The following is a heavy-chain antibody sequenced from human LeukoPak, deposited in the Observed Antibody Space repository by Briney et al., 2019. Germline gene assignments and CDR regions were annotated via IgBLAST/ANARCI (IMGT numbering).Heavy chain of an antibody. D-gene: IGHD1-14*01. CDR3: ARGGGHQPTSYQYLDV. V-gene: IGHV3-53*01. CDR1: GFTFRSYW. CDR2: TYSAGFT. J-gene: IGHJ6*03. Sequence: PGGSLRLSCAASGFTFRSYWMHWVRQAPDKGLEWVSLTYSAGFTYYPDSVKGRFTVSGDIAKNTVFLQMNSLRVDDTAVYYCARGGGHQPTSYQYLDVWGKGTTVTVS.